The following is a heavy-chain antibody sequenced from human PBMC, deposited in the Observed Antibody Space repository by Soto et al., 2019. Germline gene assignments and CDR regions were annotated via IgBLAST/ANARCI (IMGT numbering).Heavy chain of an antibody. CDR1: GGTFSSYA. V-gene: IGHV1-69*06. Sequence: QVQLVQSGAEVKKPGSSVKVSCKASGGTFSSYAISWVRQAPGQGLEWMGGIIPIFGTANYAQKFQGRVTITADKSTSTAYMELSSLRSEDTAVYYCARIRDCSSTSCYEGYYYYGMDVWGQGTTVTVSS. CDR3: ARIRDCSSTSCYEGYYYYGMDV. CDR2: IIPIFGTA. D-gene: IGHD2-2*01. J-gene: IGHJ6*02.